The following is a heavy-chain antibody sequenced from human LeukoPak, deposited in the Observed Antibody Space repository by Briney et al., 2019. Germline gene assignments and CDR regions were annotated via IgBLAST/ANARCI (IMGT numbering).Heavy chain of an antibody. D-gene: IGHD3-10*01. CDR2: TGLESVHT. V-gene: IGHV3-23*01. CDR1: SFTFTRHA. CDR3: VRGDDIGKHPTRAYYFDI. Sequence: GGSLRLSCAASSFTFTRHAMSWVRQAPGKGLEWVSTTGLESVHTLCADSVQGRFTVSRDTSRNTLDLQMDNLTVDDTAIYYCVRGDDIGKHPTRAYYFDIWGQGTLVSVSS. J-gene: IGHJ4*02.